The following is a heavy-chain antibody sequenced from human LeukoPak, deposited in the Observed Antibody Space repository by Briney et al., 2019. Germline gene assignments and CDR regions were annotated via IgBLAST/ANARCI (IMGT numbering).Heavy chain of an antibody. CDR1: GFTVSSNY. CDR3: ARETKGGAFDI. Sequence: GGSLRLSCAASGFTVSSNYMSWVRQAPGKGLEWVSAISGSGGSTYYADSVKGRFTISRDNSKNTLYLQMNSLRAEDTAVYYCARETKGGAFDIWGQGTMVTVSS. J-gene: IGHJ3*02. D-gene: IGHD1-1*01. V-gene: IGHV3-23*01. CDR2: ISGSGGST.